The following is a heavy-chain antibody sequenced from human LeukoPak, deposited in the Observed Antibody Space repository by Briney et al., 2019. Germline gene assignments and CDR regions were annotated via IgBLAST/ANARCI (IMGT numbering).Heavy chain of an antibody. CDR1: GFTFSSYA. J-gene: IGHJ4*02. Sequence: GGSLRLSCAASGFTFSSYAMSWVRQAPGKGLEWVSGISGSGGSTYYADSVKGRFTISRDNSKNTLYLQMNSLRAEDTAVYYCAKSTVGATRYFDYWGQGTLVTVSS. V-gene: IGHV3-23*01. CDR3: AKSTVGATRYFDY. D-gene: IGHD1-26*01. CDR2: ISGSGGST.